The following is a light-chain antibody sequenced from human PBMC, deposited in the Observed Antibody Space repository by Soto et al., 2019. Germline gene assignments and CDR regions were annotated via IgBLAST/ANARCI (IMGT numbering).Light chain of an antibody. Sequence: DIQMTQSPSSLSASVGDRVTITCRASQSISSYLNWYQQKPGKAPKLLIYSASNLQSGVPSRFSGSESGTDFTLTISSLQPEDYATYYCQQSYSTPQTFGQGTKLEIK. V-gene: IGKV1-39*01. CDR3: QQSYSTPQT. CDR2: SAS. J-gene: IGKJ2*01. CDR1: QSISSY.